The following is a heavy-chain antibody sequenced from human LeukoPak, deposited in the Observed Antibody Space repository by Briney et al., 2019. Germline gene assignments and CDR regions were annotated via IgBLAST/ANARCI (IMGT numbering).Heavy chain of an antibody. V-gene: IGHV3-48*02. CDR2: ISSSSSMI. J-gene: IGHJ4*02. D-gene: IGHD4-17*01. CDR1: GFTFSSYS. Sequence: GGSLRLSCAASGFTFSSYSMNWVRQAPGKGLEWVSYISSSSSMIYYADSVKGRFTISRDNAKNSPYLQMKSLRDEDTAIYYCARDYGDLPARVPYFDYWGQGTLVTVSS. CDR3: ARDYGDLPARVPYFDY.